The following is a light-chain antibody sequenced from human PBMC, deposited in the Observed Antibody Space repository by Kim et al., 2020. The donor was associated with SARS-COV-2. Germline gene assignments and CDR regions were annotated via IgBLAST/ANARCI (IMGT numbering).Light chain of an antibody. CDR3: ASGDDNLGGDV. Sequence: GQTVTSSCSGSSSNNVINTVTWYQQVAGTVPKLLIYSNDQRPSEVPDRFSGSKSGTSASLAISGLQSEDEADYYCASGDDNLGGDVFGSGTKVTVL. CDR1: SSNNVINT. J-gene: IGLJ1*01. CDR2: SND. V-gene: IGLV1-44*01.